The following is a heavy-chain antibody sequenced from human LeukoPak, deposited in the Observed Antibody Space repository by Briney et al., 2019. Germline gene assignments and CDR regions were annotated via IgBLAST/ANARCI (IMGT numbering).Heavy chain of an antibody. J-gene: IGHJ3*02. V-gene: IGHV3-23*01. CDR1: GFTFSSYS. D-gene: IGHD6-13*01. Sequence: PGGSLRLSCAASGFTFSSYSMNWVRQAPGKGLEWVSAISGSGGSTYYADSVKGRFTISRDNSKNTLYLQMNSLRAEDTAVYYCAKDRRGQYSSSWTAIWGQGTMVTVSS. CDR3: AKDRRGQYSSSWTAI. CDR2: ISGSGGST.